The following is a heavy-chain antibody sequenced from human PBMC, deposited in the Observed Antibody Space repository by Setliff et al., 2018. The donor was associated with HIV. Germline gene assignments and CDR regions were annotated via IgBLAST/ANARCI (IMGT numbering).Heavy chain of an antibody. J-gene: IGHJ4*02. CDR1: GDSISSHD. CDR2: IYYGGNT. V-gene: IGHV4-59*04. D-gene: IGHD1-7*01. CDR3: ARQGGNYFVDN. Sequence: SETLSLTCTVSGDSISSHDWSWIRRPPGKGLEWIGHIYYGGNTYYNPSLKSRVTISVDTSKNHFSLKLTSVTAADTAVYFCARQGGNYFVDNWGQGTLVTVSS.